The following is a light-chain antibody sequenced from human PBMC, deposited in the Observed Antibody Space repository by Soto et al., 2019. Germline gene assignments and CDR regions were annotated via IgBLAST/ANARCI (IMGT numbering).Light chain of an antibody. Sequence: QSVLTQPPSASGTPGQRVTISFSGSSSNIGSNTVNWYQQLPGTAPKLLIYSNNQRPSGVPDRFSGSKSGTSASLALSGLQSEDEADYYCVAWDDSLNGPLFGTGTKLTVL. CDR3: VAWDDSLNGPL. V-gene: IGLV1-44*01. J-gene: IGLJ1*01. CDR2: SNN. CDR1: SSNIGSNT.